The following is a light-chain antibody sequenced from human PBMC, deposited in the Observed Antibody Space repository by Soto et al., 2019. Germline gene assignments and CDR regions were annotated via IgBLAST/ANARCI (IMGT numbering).Light chain of an antibody. V-gene: IGLV1-51*01. J-gene: IGLJ2*01. CDR3: GTWDYSLPAFV. CDR1: TSNIVNNF. Sequence: QSVLTQPPSVSASPGEKVTISCSGGTSNIVNNFVSWYRQFPGTAPQLLIHDNNKRPSGIPERFSGSKGGSSATLGITGLQTGDEALYYCGTWDYSLPAFVFGGGTKLTVL. CDR2: DNN.